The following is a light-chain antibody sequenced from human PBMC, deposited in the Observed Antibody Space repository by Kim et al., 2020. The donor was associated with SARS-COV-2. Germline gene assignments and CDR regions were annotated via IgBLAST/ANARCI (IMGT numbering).Light chain of an antibody. J-gene: IGKJ2*01. CDR2: GAS. V-gene: IGKV3-15*01. Sequence: EIVMTQSPATLSVSPGERATLSCRASQSVSSNLAWYQQKPGQAPRLLIYGASTTATGIPARFSGSGSGTEFTLTISSLQSEDFAVYYCQQYSNWPPNTFGQGTKLEIK. CDR1: QSVSSN. CDR3: QQYSNWPPNT.